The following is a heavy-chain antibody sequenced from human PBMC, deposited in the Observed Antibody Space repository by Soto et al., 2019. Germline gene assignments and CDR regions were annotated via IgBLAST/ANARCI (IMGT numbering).Heavy chain of an antibody. CDR3: ARGTGVDGRHYFDY. V-gene: IGHV4-30-4*01. CDR2: IYYSGNA. D-gene: IGHD1-1*01. Sequence: QVQLQESGPGLVKPSQTLSLTCTVSGGSISSGDYYWSWIRQPPGKGLEWIGYIYYSGNAYYNASLKSRVTISIDMSRNQFSLRLTSVTAADTAVFYCARGTGVDGRHYFDYWGQGTLVTVSS. CDR1: GGSISSGDYY. J-gene: IGHJ4*02.